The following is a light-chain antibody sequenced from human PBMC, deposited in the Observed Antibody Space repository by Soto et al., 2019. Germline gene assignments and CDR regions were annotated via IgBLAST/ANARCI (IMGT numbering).Light chain of an antibody. CDR2: SAS. CDR3: QQLNWDQLA. Sequence: DIQLTQSPSFLSAFVGDTVPITCRASQAMSTYLAWYQQKPGKVPKLLIRSASTLQSGVPPRFSGGGSGTEFPLTSSTPQPDDSGIYYCQQLNWDQLAVGGGTNVEIK. J-gene: IGKJ4*01. CDR1: QAMSTY. V-gene: IGKV1-9*01.